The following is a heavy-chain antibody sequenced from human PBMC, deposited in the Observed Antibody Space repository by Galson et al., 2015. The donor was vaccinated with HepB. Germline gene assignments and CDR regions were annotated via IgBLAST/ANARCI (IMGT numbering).Heavy chain of an antibody. CDR1: GFTFSSYS. J-gene: IGHJ4*02. CDR2: ISSSSSTI. CDR3: ARGWVRRLSRLFGY. V-gene: IGHV3-48*02. D-gene: IGHD1-26*01. Sequence: GFTFSSYSMNWVRQAPGKGLEWVSYISSSSSTIYYADSVKGRFTISRDNAKNSLYLQMNSLRDEDTAVYYCARGWVRRLSRLFGYWGQGTLVTVSS.